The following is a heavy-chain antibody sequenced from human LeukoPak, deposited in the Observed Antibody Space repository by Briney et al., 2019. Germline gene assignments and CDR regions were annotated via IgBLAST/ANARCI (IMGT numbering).Heavy chain of an antibody. V-gene: IGHV3-48*03. CDR1: GFTFSSYE. D-gene: IGHD2-15*01. CDR3: ARWLLLAAEGYYYMDV. Sequence: GGSLRLSCAASGFTFSSYEMNWVRQAPGKGLEWVSYISSSGSTIYYADSVKGRFTISRDNAKNSLYLQMNSLRAEDTAVYYCARWLLLAAEGYYYMDVWGKGTTVTISS. J-gene: IGHJ6*03. CDR2: ISSSGSTI.